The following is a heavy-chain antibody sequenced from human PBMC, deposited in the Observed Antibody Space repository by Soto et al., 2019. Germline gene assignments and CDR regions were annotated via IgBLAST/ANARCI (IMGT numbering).Heavy chain of an antibody. CDR1: GFTFTSSA. CDR3: AAGYCSGGSCHPAHDY. D-gene: IGHD2-15*01. J-gene: IGHJ4*02. Sequence: QMQLVQSGPEVKKPGTSVKVSCKASGFTFTSSAVQWVRQARGQRLEWIGWIVVGSGNTNYAQKFQERVTITRDMSTSTAYMELSSLRSEDTAVYYCAAGYCSGGSCHPAHDYWGQGTLVTVSP. V-gene: IGHV1-58*01. CDR2: IVVGSGNT.